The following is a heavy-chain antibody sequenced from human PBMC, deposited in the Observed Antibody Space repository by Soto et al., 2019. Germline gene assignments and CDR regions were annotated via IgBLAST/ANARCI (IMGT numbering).Heavy chain of an antibody. V-gene: IGHV3-74*01. J-gene: IGHJ4*02. D-gene: IGHD6-13*01. CDR1: GFTFSSYW. Sequence: EVQLVESGGGLVQPGGSLRLSCAASGFTFSSYWMHWVRQAPGKGLVWVSRVNPDGSDTSYADSVKGRFTISRDNAKNTLYLQMNSLRAEDTAVYYCARVAVGSYYFDYWGQGTLLPVSS. CDR2: VNPDGSDT. CDR3: ARVAVGSYYFDY.